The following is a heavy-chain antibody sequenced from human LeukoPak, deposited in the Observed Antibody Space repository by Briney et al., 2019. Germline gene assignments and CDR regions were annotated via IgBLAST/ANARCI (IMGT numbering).Heavy chain of an antibody. CDR2: ISASGDNT. CDR1: GFSFSSYA. J-gene: IGHJ5*02. D-gene: IGHD3-3*01. CDR3: ALQPPGDDFWGGSVNRKATPLSFGHWFDP. Sequence: PGGSLRLSCTASGFSFSSYAMSWVRQAPGKGLEWVSGISASGDNTNYADSVKGRFTISRDNSKNTLYLQMKSLRAEDTAVYYRALQPPGDDFWGGSVNRKATPLSFGHWFDPWGQGTLVTVSS. V-gene: IGHV3-23*01.